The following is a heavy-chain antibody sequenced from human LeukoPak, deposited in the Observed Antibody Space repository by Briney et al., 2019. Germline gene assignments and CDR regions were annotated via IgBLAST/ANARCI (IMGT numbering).Heavy chain of an antibody. CDR1: GYTFTDYY. CDR3: SSYYTILTGYYNSAAFDI. CDR2: INPNSGGA. D-gene: IGHD3-9*01. V-gene: IGHV1-2*02. Sequence: ASVKLSCKAFGYTFTDYYIHWVRQAPGQGLEWMGWINPNSGGAKYARKFEGRVTLTRDTSITTAYMDLSRLRSDDTAIYYCSSYYTILTGYYNSAAFDIWGQGTMVTVSS. J-gene: IGHJ3*02.